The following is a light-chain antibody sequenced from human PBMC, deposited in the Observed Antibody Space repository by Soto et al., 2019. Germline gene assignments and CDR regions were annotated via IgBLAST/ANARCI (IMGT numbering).Light chain of an antibody. J-gene: IGLJ2*01. Sequence: SYELTQPPSVSVAPGQTARIACGGNNIGSKSVHWYQHKPGQAPVLVVYGDSDRPSGIPERFSGSSSGNTATLTISRVEAGDEADYYCQVWDSSSDHVVFGGGTKLTVL. CDR2: GDS. CDR1: NIGSKS. CDR3: QVWDSSSDHVV. V-gene: IGLV3-21*02.